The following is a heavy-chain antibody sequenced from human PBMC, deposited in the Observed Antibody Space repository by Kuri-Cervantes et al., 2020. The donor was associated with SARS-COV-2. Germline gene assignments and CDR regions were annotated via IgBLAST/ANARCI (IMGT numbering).Heavy chain of an antibody. CDR1: GFTFSSYG. D-gene: IGHD1-26*01. J-gene: IGHJ6*02. Sequence: GESLKISCAASGFTFSSYGMHWVRQAPGKGLEWVAVMWYDGSNKYYADSVKGRFTISRDNSKNTLYLQMNSLRAEDTAVYYCARDARELRGDYYYYGMDVWGQGTTVTVSS. CDR2: MWYDGSNK. V-gene: IGHV3-33*01. CDR3: ARDARELRGDYYYYGMDV.